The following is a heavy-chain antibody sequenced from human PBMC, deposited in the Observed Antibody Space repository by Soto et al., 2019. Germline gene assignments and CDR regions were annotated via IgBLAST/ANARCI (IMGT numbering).Heavy chain of an antibody. Sequence: GGSLRLSCAASGFTFSSYWMHWVRQAPGKGLVWVSRIDGVGAATSYSDSVRGRFTISRDNAENMLYLQMNSLRAEDTAVYYCAKDLLYPVSGMDVWGQGTTVTVSS. CDR2: IDGVGAAT. J-gene: IGHJ6*02. D-gene: IGHD3-10*01. CDR1: GFTFSSYW. V-gene: IGHV3-74*01. CDR3: AKDLLYPVSGMDV.